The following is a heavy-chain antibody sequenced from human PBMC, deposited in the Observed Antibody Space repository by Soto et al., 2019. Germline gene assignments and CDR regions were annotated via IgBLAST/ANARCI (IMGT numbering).Heavy chain of an antibody. D-gene: IGHD6-19*01. Sequence: GESLKISGKGSGYSFTSYWISCVRQLPGKGLEWMGSIDPSDSYTRYSPSFQGHVTISADKSISTAYLQWSSLKASDTAMYYCARFIAVAGYFDYWGQGTLVTVSS. CDR3: ARFIAVAGYFDY. V-gene: IGHV5-10-1*01. CDR1: GYSFTSYW. J-gene: IGHJ4*02. CDR2: IDPSDSYT.